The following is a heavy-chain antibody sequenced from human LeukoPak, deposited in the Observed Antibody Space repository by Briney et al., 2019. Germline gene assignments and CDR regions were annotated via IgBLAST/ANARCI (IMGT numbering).Heavy chain of an antibody. CDR1: GFTFSSYA. D-gene: IGHD2-2*01. V-gene: IGHV3-23*01. CDR3: AKVVPAANNYYYGMDV. CDR2: ISGSGGST. Sequence: GGSLRLSCAASGFTFSSYAMSWVRQAPGKGLEWVSAISGSGGSTYYADSVKGRFTISRDNSKNTLYLQMTSLRAEDTAVYYCAKVVPAANNYYYGMDVWGQGTTVTVSS. J-gene: IGHJ6*02.